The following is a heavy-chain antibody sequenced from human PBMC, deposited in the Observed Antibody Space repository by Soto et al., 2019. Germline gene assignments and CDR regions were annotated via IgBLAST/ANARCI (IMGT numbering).Heavy chain of an antibody. CDR2: IYYSGST. CDR1: GGSISSYY. Sequence: SETLSLTCTVSGGSISSYYWSWIRQPPGKGLEWIGYIYYSGSTNYNPSLKSRVTISVDTSKNQFSLKLSSVTAADTAVYYCARLSGYCISTSCYYRADYYYGMDVWGQGTTVTVSS. V-gene: IGHV4-59*08. CDR3: ARLSGYCISTSCYYRADYYYGMDV. J-gene: IGHJ6*02. D-gene: IGHD2-2*01.